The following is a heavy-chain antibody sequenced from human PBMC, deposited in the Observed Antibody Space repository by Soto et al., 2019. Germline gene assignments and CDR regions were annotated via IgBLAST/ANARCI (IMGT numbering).Heavy chain of an antibody. CDR3: AIQDSADRRNTSWFAP. CDR1: GFTFSDYY. V-gene: IGHV3-11*01. CDR2: IRTSGSRT. J-gene: IGHJ5*02. Sequence: QVQLVESGGGLVKPGGSLRLSCAASGFTFSDYYMHWIRQAPGTGLEWVSYIRTSGSRTYYADSVKGRFTISRDNANNSLSLNMNSLPVEDTAVEYWAIQDSADRRNTSWFAPWGPGTLVTVSS. D-gene: IGHD6-6*01.